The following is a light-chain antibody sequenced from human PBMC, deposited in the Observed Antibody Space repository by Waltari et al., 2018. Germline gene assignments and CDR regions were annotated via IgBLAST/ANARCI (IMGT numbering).Light chain of an antibody. J-gene: IGKJ4*01. CDR2: DAS. V-gene: IGKV3-11*01. Sequence: EIVLTQSPATLSLSPGVRATVSCRASQRVGRHLAWYPQKPCQAPRLLIYDASDSAADTPARFSGSGSGTDFTLTISSLEPEDFVVYYCQQRSTWPSVTFGGGTKVEIK. CDR3: QQRSTWPSVT. CDR1: QRVGRH.